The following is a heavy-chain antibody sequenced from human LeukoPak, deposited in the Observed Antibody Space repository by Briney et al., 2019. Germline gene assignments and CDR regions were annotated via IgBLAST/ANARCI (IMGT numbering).Heavy chain of an antibody. J-gene: IGHJ3*02. V-gene: IGHV5-51*01. CDR3: GRPKTTTSWDASDI. D-gene: IGHD1-1*01. CDR2: IYPGDSDT. CDR1: GYSFTTYW. Sequence: GESLKISCKASGYSFTTYWIAWVRQMPGKGLEWMGIIYPGDSDTRYSPSFQGHVTISADKSISTAYLQWSSLKASDTAMYYCGRPKTTTSWDASDIWGQGTMVSVSS.